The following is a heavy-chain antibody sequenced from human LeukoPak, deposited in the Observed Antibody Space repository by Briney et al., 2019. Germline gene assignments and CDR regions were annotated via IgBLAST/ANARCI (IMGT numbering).Heavy chain of an antibody. Sequence: ASVKVSCKASGYTFTSYGISWVRQAPGQGLEWMGWISVYNGNTNYAQKLQGRVTMTTDASTSTAYMELRSLRSDDTAVYYCARDRVAGTTGDAFDIWGQGTMVTVSS. CDR3: ARDRVAGTTGDAFDI. CDR1: GYTFTSYG. J-gene: IGHJ3*02. V-gene: IGHV1-18*01. CDR2: ISVYNGNT. D-gene: IGHD6-19*01.